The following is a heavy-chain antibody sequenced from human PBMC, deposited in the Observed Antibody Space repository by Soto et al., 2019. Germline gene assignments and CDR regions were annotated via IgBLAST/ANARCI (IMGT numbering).Heavy chain of an antibody. CDR2: MNPNSGNT. D-gene: IGHD2-2*01. CDR3: ARGRVIVVVPAAVHYYYYGMDV. V-gene: IGHV1-8*01. CDR1: GYTFTSYD. Sequence: ASVKVSCKASGYTFTSYDINCVLQSTLQWLDWMGWMNPNSGNTGYAQKFQGRVTMTRNTSISTAYMELSSLRSEDTAVYYCARGRVIVVVPAAVHYYYYGMDVWGQGTTVTAP. J-gene: IGHJ6*02.